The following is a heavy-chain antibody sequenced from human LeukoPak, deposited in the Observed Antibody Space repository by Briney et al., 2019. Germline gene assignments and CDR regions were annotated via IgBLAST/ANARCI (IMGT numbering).Heavy chain of an antibody. J-gene: IGHJ4*02. CDR3: ARGLRNERSGSYPPSDY. D-gene: IGHD1-26*01. CDR1: GVSIISSSYY. Sequence: SEILSLTCTVSGVSIISSSYYWGWIRQPPGKGLERIGNIYYGGNTYYNPSRKSRVTISVDTSKNQFSLKVSSVTAADTAVYYCARGLRNERSGSYPPSDYWGQGTLVTVSS. CDR2: IYYGGNT. V-gene: IGHV4-39*07.